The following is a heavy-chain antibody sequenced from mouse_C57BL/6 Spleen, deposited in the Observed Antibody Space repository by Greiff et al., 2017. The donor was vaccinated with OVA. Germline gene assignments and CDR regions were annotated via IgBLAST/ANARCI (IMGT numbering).Heavy chain of an antibody. V-gene: IGHV2-2*01. CDR2: IWSGGST. CDR3: ARILPFAY. CDR1: GFSLTSYG. Sequence: QVQLQQSGPGLVQPSQSLSITCTVSGFSLTSYGVHWVRQSPGKGLEWLGVIWSGGSTDYNAAFISRLSISKDNSKSQVFFKMNSLQADDTAIYYCARILPFAYWGQGTLVTVSA. J-gene: IGHJ3*01.